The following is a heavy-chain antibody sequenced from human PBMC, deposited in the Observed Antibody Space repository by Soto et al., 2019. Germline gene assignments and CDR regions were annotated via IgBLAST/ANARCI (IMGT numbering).Heavy chain of an antibody. CDR3: ARAGRISPFDR. CDR1: SGSISSGIW. V-gene: IGHV4-4*02. J-gene: IGHJ4*02. D-gene: IGHD3-10*01. CDR2: IYHSGNT. Sequence: QVQLQESGPGLVEPSGTLSLTCTVSSGSISSGIWWNWVRQPPGKGLEWIGAIYHSGNTNYNPSLKSRLTISVAESKNQFSLSLNSVTAADTAVYYCARAGRISPFDRWGRGTLVTVS.